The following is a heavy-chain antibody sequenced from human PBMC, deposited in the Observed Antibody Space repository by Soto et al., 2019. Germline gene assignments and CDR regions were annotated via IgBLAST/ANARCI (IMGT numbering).Heavy chain of an antibody. CDR2: IYYSGST. Sequence: SETLSLTCTVSGGSISSSSYYWGWIRQPPGKGLEWIGSIYYSGSTYYNPSLKSRVTISVDASKNQFSLKLSSVTAADTAVYYCARRINYYDSSGYYSVSYFDYWGQGTLVTVSS. J-gene: IGHJ4*02. CDR1: GGSISSSSYY. V-gene: IGHV4-39*01. CDR3: ARRINYYDSSGYYSVSYFDY. D-gene: IGHD3-22*01.